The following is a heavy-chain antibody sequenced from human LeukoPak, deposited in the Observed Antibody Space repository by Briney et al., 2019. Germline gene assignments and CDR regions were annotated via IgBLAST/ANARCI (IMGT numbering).Heavy chain of an antibody. D-gene: IGHD4-17*01. CDR3: AKSNDYGDYGGGDY. CDR1: GFTFSSYA. Sequence: PGGSLRLSCAASGFTFSSYAMSWVCQAPGKGLEWVSAISGSGGSTYYADSVKGRFTISRDNSKNTLYLQMNSLRAEDTAVYYCAKSNDYGDYGGGDYWGQGTLVTVSS. J-gene: IGHJ4*02. CDR2: ISGSGGST. V-gene: IGHV3-23*01.